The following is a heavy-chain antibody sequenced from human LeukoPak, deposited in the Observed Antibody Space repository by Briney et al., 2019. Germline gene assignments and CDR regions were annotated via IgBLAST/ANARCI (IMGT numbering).Heavy chain of an antibody. CDR3: ARPGTGESYFDY. CDR1: GFTFTKYW. J-gene: IGHJ4*02. CDR2: IKQDGSDK. V-gene: IGHV3-7*01. Sequence: GNSLRLSCAASGFTFTKYWMTWVHQAPGKGLEWVGNIKQDGSDKNYMDSVKGRFTISRDNSKNTLYLQMNSLRAEDTAVYYCARPGTGESYFDYWGQGTLVTVSS. D-gene: IGHD3-10*01.